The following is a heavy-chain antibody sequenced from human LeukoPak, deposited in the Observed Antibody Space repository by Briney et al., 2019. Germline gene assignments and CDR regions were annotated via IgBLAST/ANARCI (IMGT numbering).Heavy chain of an antibody. CDR3: ARGEYSYAAAFDI. J-gene: IGHJ3*02. Sequence: SETLSLTCTVSGGSISSYYWSWIRQPPGKGLEWIGYIYYSGSTNYNPSLKSRVTISVDTSKNQFSLKLSSVTAADTAVYYCARGEYSYAAAFDIWGQGTVVTVSS. D-gene: IGHD5-18*01. CDR2: IYYSGST. V-gene: IGHV4-59*01. CDR1: GGSISSYY.